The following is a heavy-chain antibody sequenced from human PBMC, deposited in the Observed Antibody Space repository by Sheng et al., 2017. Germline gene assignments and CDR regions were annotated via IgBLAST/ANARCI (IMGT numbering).Heavy chain of an antibody. CDR1: ASFSSFE. CDR3: ARGPYDCSGGTCRDY. Sequence: EVQLVESGGGLVQPGGSLRLSCAASASFSSFEMNWVRQTPGRGLEWLSYIGPSGRPIYYADSVKGRFTISRDNAKNSLYLQMNSLRAEDTAVYYCARGPYDCSGGTCRDYWGRGTAGHRLL. CDR2: IGPSGRPI. V-gene: IGHV3-48*03. D-gene: IGHD2-15*01. J-gene: IGHJ4*01.